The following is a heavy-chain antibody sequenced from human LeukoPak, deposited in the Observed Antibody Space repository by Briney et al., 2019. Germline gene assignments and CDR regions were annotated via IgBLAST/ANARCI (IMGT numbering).Heavy chain of an antibody. D-gene: IGHD1-26*01. CDR3: ARGTSGSYFVPHYFDY. Sequence: ASVKVSCKTSGYTFTTSGITWVRQAPGQGLEWMGWISAYNGDTNYAQKLQGRVTVTTDTSTSTAYMELRSLRSDDTAVYYCARGTSGSYFVPHYFDYWGQGTLVTVSS. J-gene: IGHJ4*02. V-gene: IGHV1-18*01. CDR1: GYTFTTSG. CDR2: ISAYNGDT.